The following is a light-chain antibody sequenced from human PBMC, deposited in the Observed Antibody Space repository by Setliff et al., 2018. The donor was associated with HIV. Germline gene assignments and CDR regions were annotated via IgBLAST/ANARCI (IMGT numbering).Light chain of an antibody. Sequence: QSVLTQPASVSWFPGQSITISCTGTNNDIGDYNYVSWYQQHPGKAPKLIIYDVSYRPSGVSDRFSGSKSGNTASLTISGLQAEDEAYYFCSSYTTADTYALFGGGT. V-gene: IGLV2-14*03. CDR1: NNDIGDYNY. CDR3: SSYTTADTYAL. CDR2: DVS. J-gene: IGLJ2*01.